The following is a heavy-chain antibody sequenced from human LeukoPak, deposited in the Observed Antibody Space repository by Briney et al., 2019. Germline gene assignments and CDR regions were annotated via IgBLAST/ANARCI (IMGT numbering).Heavy chain of an antibody. J-gene: IGHJ4*02. CDR3: AQSSGWDSLKY. D-gene: IGHD6-19*01. V-gene: IGHV1-2*02. Sequence: SVNDSCKASGHTFTRYYMHWVRQAPGQGLEWMGWINPNSGGTNHGQKFQGRVNMIRDTSISTAYMEMSRLRSDDTAVYYCAQSSGWDSLKYWGQGTLVTVSS. CDR2: INPNSGGT. CDR1: GHTFTRYY.